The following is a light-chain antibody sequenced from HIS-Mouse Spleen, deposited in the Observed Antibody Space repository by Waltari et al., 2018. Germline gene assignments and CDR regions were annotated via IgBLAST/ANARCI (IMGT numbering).Light chain of an antibody. CDR2: GKN. CDR1: SLRSYY. CDR3: NSRDSSGNHRV. Sequence: SSELTQAPAVSVALGQTVSITCPGDSLRSYYASCYQKKPGQAPVLVIYGKNNRPSGIPDRFSGSSSGNTASLPITGAQAEDEADYYCNSRDSSGNHRVFGGGTKLTVL. J-gene: IGLJ3*02. V-gene: IGLV3-19*01.